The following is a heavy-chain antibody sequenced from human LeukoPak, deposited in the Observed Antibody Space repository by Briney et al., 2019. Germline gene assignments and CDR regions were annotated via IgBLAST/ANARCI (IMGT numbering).Heavy chain of an antibody. CDR3: ASVKGGSGSTLENHYYYYGMDV. CDR1: GGTFSSYA. CDR2: IIPIFGTA. D-gene: IGHD3-10*01. J-gene: IGHJ6*02. Sequence: SVKVSCKASGGTFSSYAISWVRQAPGQGLEWMGGIIPIFGTANYAQKFQGRVTITADESTSTAYMELSSLRSEDTAVYYCASVKGGSGSTLENHYYYYGMDVWGQGTTVTVSS. V-gene: IGHV1-69*01.